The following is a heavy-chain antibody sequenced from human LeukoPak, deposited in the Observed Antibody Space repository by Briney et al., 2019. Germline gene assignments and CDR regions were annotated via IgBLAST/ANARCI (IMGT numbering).Heavy chain of an antibody. Sequence: PSQTLSLTCAVSGGSISSGDYSWSWIRQPPGKGLEWIGYIYHSGSTYCNPSLKSRVTISVDKSKNRFSLKMRSVTAADTAVYFCARGPPKRWGEYYFDFWGQGTLVSVSS. CDR3: ARGPPKRWGEYYFDF. D-gene: IGHD3-10*01. J-gene: IGHJ4*02. V-gene: IGHV4-30-2*01. CDR2: IYHSGST. CDR1: GGSISSGDYS.